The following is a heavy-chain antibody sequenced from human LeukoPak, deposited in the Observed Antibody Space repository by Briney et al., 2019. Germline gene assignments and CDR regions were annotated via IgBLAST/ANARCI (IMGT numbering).Heavy chain of an antibody. D-gene: IGHD3-10*01. Sequence: ASVRVSCKASGYTFTSYGISWVRQAPGQGLEWMGWISAYNGNTNYAQKLQGRVTMTTDTSTSTAYMELRSLRSDDTAVYYCAREVWFGELSERTLDYWGQGTLVTVSS. CDR3: AREVWFGELSERTLDY. CDR2: ISAYNGNT. J-gene: IGHJ4*02. CDR1: GYTFTSYG. V-gene: IGHV1-18*01.